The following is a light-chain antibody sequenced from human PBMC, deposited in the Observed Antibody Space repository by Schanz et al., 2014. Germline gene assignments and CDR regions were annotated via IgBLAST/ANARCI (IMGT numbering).Light chain of an antibody. J-gene: IGLJ2*01. V-gene: IGLV1-44*01. CDR3: HSYDSFLSAVV. Sequence: QSVLTQPPSASGTPGQTVTISCSGDISNIGSNTVNWYQQLPGTAPKLLIYTNNQRPSGVPDRFSGSKSGTSASLAISGLQSEDEGDYYCHSYDSFLSAVVFGGGTKLTVL. CDR2: TNN. CDR1: ISNIGSNT.